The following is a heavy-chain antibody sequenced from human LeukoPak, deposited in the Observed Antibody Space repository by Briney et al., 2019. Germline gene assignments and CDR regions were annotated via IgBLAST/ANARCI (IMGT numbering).Heavy chain of an antibody. CDR2: IKQDGTEK. J-gene: IGHJ4*02. V-gene: IGHV3-7*01. CDR3: ARLDDYGDYLLDY. CDR1: GFTFTTYW. D-gene: IGHD4-17*01. Sequence: PGGSLRLSCAASGFTFTTYWMSWVRQAPGKGLEWVANIKQDGTEKYYVDSVKGRFTISRDNAKNSLYLQMNSLRVEDTAVYYCARLDDYGDYLLDYWGQGTLVTVSS.